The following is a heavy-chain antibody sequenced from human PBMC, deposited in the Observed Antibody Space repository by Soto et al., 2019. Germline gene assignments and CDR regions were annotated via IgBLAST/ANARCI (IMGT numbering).Heavy chain of an antibody. V-gene: IGHV1-58*01. J-gene: IGHJ4*02. CDR1: GHTSSSSD. Sequence: QMQLLQSGPEVRKPGTSVKVSCKASGHTSSSSDVQWVRQARTQRLEWIGWIVVGSGSTKYAKKFQERVTITTDMSTSPAYMELSSLRSEGTAVYYCAAPPSRDADNYGYWGQGTLVIVSS. D-gene: IGHD3-16*01. CDR3: AAPPSRDADNYGY. CDR2: IVVGSGST.